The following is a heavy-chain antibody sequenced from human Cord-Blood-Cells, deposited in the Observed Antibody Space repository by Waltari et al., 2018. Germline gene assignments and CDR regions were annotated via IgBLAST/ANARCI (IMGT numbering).Heavy chain of an antibody. J-gene: IGHJ3*02. CDR3: ASPYYDFWSGYYQEAFDI. V-gene: IGHV4-39*01. CDR2: IYYSGST. D-gene: IGHD3-3*01. Sequence: QLQLQESGPGLVKPSETLSLTCTVSGGSISSSSYYWGWIRQPPGKGLEWIGSIYYSGSTSYNPSLKSRVTISVDTSKNQFSLKLSSVTAADTAVYYCASPYYDFWSGYYQEAFDIWGQGTMVTVSS. CDR1: GGSISSSSYY.